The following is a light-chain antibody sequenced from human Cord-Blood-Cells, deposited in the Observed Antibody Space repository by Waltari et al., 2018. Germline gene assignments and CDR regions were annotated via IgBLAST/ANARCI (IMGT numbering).Light chain of an antibody. CDR2: DAS. V-gene: IGKV3-11*01. J-gene: IGKJ3*01. CDR1: QSVSSY. Sequence: IVLTQSPDTLSLSPGERANLSCRASQSVSSYLAWYQQKPGQAPRLLIYDASNRATGIPARFSGSGSGTDFTLTISSLEPEDFAVYYCQQRSNWPPFTFGPGTKVDIK. CDR3: QQRSNWPPFT.